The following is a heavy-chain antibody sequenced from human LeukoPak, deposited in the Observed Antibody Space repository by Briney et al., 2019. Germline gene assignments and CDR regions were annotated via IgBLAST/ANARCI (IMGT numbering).Heavy chain of an antibody. Sequence: GGSLRLSCAASGFTFSNAWMSWVRQAPGKGLEWVSYISSSGSTIYYADSVKGRFTISRYNAKNSLYLQMNSLRAEDTAVYYCASGVTIFGVVRFDYWGRGTPVTVSS. CDR3: ASGVTIFGVVRFDY. D-gene: IGHD3-3*01. V-gene: IGHV3-11*04. J-gene: IGHJ4*02. CDR2: ISSSGSTI. CDR1: GFTFSNAW.